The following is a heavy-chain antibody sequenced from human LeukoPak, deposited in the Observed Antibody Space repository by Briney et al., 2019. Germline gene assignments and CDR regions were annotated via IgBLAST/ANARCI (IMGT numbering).Heavy chain of an antibody. CDR2: ISGSGGST. J-gene: IGHJ1*01. Sequence: ETLSLTCTVSGGSISSYYWSWVRQAPGKGLERVSAISGSGGSTYYADSVKGRFTISRDNSKNTLYLQMNSLRAEDTAVYYCAKVGVPATGGFHHWGQGTLVTVSS. D-gene: IGHD6-13*01. V-gene: IGHV3-23*01. CDR3: AKVGVPATGGFHH. CDR1: GGSISSYY.